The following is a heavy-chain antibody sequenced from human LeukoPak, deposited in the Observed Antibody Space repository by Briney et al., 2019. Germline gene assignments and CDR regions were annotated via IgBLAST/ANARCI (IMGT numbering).Heavy chain of an antibody. V-gene: IGHV3-30*03. CDR2: ISYDGSNK. D-gene: IGHD4-17*01. CDR3: ARDDYGYYYYYGMDV. J-gene: IGHJ6*02. Sequence: PGGSLRLSCAASGFTFSSYGMHWVRQAPGKGLEWVAVISYDGSNKYYADSVKGRFTISRDNAKNSLYLQMNSLRAEDTAVYYCARDDYGYYYYYGMDVWGQGTTVTVSS. CDR1: GFTFSSYG.